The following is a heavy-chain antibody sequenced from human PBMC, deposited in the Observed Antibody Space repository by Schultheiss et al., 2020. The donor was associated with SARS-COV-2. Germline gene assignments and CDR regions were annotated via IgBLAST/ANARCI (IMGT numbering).Heavy chain of an antibody. CDR1: GFTFSSYA. CDR3: AKRDLVWFRELRGTGYGMDV. D-gene: IGHD3-10*01. Sequence: GGSLRLSCAASGFTFSSYAMAWVRQAPGKGLECVSGLSGNSINTYYVDSVKGRFTISRDNSKNTLYLQMNSLRAEDTAVYYCAKRDLVWFRELRGTGYGMDVWGQGTTVTVSS. CDR2: LSGNSINT. V-gene: IGHV3-23*01. J-gene: IGHJ6*02.